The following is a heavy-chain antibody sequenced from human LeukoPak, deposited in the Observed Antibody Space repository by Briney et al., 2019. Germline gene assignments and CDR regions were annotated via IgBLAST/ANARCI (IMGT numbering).Heavy chain of an antibody. CDR3: ARGHGLGVGHGEN. CDR1: GFTVSSNY. Sequence: GGSLRLSCAASGFTVSSNYMSWVRQAPGKGLEWVSVIYSGGSTYYADSVKGRFTISRDNSKNTLYLQMNSLRAEDTAVYYCARGHGLGVGHGENWGQGTLVTVSS. D-gene: IGHD7-27*01. J-gene: IGHJ4*02. V-gene: IGHV3-53*01. CDR2: IYSGGST.